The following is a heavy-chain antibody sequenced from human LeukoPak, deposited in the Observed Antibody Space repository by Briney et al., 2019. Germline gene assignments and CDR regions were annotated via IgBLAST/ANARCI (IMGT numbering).Heavy chain of an antibody. V-gene: IGHV3-48*04. CDR1: GFTFSSYS. D-gene: IGHD3-10*01. Sequence: GGSLRLSCAASGFTFSSYSMNWVRQAPGKGLEWVSYISSSSSTIYYADSVKGRFTISRDNAKNSLYLQMNSLRAEDTAVYYCARDYYGSGSPNFDYWGQGTLVTVSS. CDR3: ARDYYGSGSPNFDY. CDR2: ISSSSSTI. J-gene: IGHJ4*02.